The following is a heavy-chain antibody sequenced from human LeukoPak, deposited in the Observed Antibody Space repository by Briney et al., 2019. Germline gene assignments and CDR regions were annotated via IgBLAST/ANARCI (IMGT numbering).Heavy chain of an antibody. CDR2: INPNSGGT. Sequence: ASVKVSCKASGYTFTGYYMNWVRQAPGQGLEWMGRINPNSGGTKYAQKFQGRVTMTRDTSINTAYMELRSLRSDDTAVYYCARDHGTTFGGYWGQGTLVTVSS. J-gene: IGHJ4*02. D-gene: IGHD1-1*01. CDR3: ARDHGTTFGGY. CDR1: GYTFTGYY. V-gene: IGHV1-2*06.